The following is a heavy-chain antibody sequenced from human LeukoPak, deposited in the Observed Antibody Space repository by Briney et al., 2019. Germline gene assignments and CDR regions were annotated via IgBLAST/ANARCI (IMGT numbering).Heavy chain of an antibody. CDR3: AREIYSSGWSSGFDY. D-gene: IGHD6-19*01. Sequence: SETLSLTCTVSGGSISSYYWSWIRQPPGKELEWIGYIYYSGSTNYNPSLKSRVTISVDTSKNQFSLKLSSVTAADTAVYYCAREIYSSGWSSGFDYWGQGTLVTVSS. CDR1: GGSISSYY. CDR2: IYYSGST. V-gene: IGHV4-59*01. J-gene: IGHJ4*02.